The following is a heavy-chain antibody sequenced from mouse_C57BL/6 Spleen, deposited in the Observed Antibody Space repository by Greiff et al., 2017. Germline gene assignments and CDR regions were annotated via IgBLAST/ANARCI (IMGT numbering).Heavy chain of an antibody. CDR2: IYPGSGST. D-gene: IGHD2-4*01. V-gene: IGHV1-55*01. CDR3: ARSGIYYDRGYAMDY. Sequence: QVQLQQPGAELVKPGASVKMSCKASGYTFTSYWITWVKQRPGQGLEWIGDIYPGSGSTNYNEKFKSKATLTVDKSSSTAYMQHSSLTSEDSAVYDCARSGIYYDRGYAMDYWGQGTSVTVSS. J-gene: IGHJ4*01. CDR1: GYTFTSYW.